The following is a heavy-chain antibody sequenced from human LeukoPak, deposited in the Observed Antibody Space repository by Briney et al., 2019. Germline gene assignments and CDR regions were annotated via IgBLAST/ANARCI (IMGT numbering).Heavy chain of an antibody. D-gene: IGHD1-1*01. CDR3: ASVVRSGTTNYYYYGMDV. V-gene: IGHV1-69*13. CDR1: GGTFSSYA. J-gene: IGHJ6*04. CDR2: IIPIFGTA. Sequence: ASVKVSCKASGGTFSSYAISWVRQAPGQGLEWMGGIIPIFGTANYAQKFQGRVTITADESTSTAYMELSSLRSEDTDVYYCASVVRSGTTNYYYYGMDVWGKGTTVTVSS.